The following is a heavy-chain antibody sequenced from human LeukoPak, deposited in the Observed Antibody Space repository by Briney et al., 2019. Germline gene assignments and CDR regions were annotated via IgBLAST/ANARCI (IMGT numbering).Heavy chain of an antibody. CDR3: ARPLDNGDPVPFVY. Sequence: SETLSLTCTVSGGSISSSSYSWGWIRQPPGKGLEWIGTVHYSGSTYYNPSLKSRVTISMDTSENQFSLRLSSVTAADTAVYYCARPLDNGDPVPFVYWGQGTLVTVS. CDR2: VHYSGST. CDR1: GGSISSSSYS. V-gene: IGHV4-39*01. J-gene: IGHJ4*02. D-gene: IGHD4-17*01.